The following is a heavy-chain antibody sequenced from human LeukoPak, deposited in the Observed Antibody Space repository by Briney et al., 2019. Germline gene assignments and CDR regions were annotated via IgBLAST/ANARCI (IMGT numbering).Heavy chain of an antibody. CDR3: ARDRGGVFPPFDY. Sequence: PGGSLRLSCAASGFXFSSYSMNWVRQAPGRGLEWVSFISGSGGNTYYADSVRGRFTISRDNSKNTLYLQMNSLGLEGTALYYCARDRGGVFPPFDYWGHGTMVTVSS. CDR2: ISGSGGNT. CDR1: GFXFSSYS. J-gene: IGHJ4*01. D-gene: IGHD3-16*01. V-gene: IGHV3-23*01.